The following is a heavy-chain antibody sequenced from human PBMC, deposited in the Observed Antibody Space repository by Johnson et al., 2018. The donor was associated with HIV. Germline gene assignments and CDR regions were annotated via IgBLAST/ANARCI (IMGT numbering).Heavy chain of an antibody. Sequence: QVQLVESGGGVVQPGRSLRLSCAASGFTFSSYGMHWVRQAPGKGLEWVAVISHDGSNKYYADSVKGRFTISRDNSENTVYLQMNSLRAEDTAVYFCARDLIPDSTFFYDTTSYFPDALDIWGQGTMVTVSS. CDR1: GFTFSSYG. V-gene: IGHV3-30*03. J-gene: IGHJ3*02. CDR2: ISHDGSNK. D-gene: IGHD3-22*01. CDR3: ARDLIPDSTFFYDTTSYFPDALDI.